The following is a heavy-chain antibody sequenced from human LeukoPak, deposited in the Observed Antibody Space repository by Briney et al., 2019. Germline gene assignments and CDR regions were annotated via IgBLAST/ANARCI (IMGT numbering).Heavy chain of an antibody. Sequence: GGSLRLSCAAPGFTFSNAWMSWVRQAPGKGLEWVSAISGSGGSTYYADSVKGRFTISRDNSKNTLYLQMNSLRAEDTAVYYCAKDSGYSYGFNWFDPWGQGTLVTVSS. D-gene: IGHD5-18*01. J-gene: IGHJ5*02. CDR3: AKDSGYSYGFNWFDP. CDR2: ISGSGGST. CDR1: GFTFSNAW. V-gene: IGHV3-23*01.